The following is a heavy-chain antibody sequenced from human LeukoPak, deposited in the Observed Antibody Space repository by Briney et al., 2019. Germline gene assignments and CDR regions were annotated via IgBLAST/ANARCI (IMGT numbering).Heavy chain of an antibody. CDR3: ARRSGYCSGGSCYSWFDP. CDR2: IYYSGST. CDR1: GGSISSGDYY. J-gene: IGHJ5*02. Sequence: SETLSLTCTVSGGSISSGDYYWSWIRQPPGKGLEWIGYIYYSGSTYYNPSLKSRVTISVDTSKSQFSLKLSSVTAADTAVYYCARRSGYCSGGSCYSWFDPWGQGTLVTVSS. V-gene: IGHV4-30-4*01. D-gene: IGHD2-15*01.